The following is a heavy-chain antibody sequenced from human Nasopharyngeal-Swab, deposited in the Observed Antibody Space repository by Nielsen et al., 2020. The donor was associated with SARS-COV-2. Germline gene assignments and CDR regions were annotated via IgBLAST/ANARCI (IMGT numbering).Heavy chain of an antibody. V-gene: IGHV4-31*02. Sequence: MRQRPGKGLEWIGYIYYSGSTYYNPSLKSRVTISVDTSKNQFSLKLSSVTAADTAVYYCASSAVVANINGWFDPWGQGTLVTVSS. D-gene: IGHD5-12*01. CDR3: ASSAVVANINGWFDP. CDR2: IYYSGST. J-gene: IGHJ5*02.